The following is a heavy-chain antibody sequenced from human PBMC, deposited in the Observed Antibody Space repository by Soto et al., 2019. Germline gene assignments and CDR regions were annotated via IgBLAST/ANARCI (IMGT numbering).Heavy chain of an antibody. CDR3: TTDAPLFDTKGY. D-gene: IGHD2-2*01. CDR2: IKSKTDGGTT. Sequence: GGSLRLSCAASGFTFSNAWMSWVRQAPGKGLEWVGRIKSKTDGGTTDYAAPVKGRLTISRDDSKNTLYLQMNSLKTEDTAVYYCTTDAPLFDTKGYWGQGTLVTVSS. CDR1: GFTFSNAW. V-gene: IGHV3-15*01. J-gene: IGHJ4*02.